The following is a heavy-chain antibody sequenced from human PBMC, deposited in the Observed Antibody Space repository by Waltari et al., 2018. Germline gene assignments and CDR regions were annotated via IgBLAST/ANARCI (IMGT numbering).Heavy chain of an antibody. CDR2: INPNSGGT. CDR3: ARGEGDILTGYYVSLYFDY. CDR1: GYTFTGYY. Sequence: QVQLVQSGAEVKKPGASVKVSCKASGYTFTGYYMHWVRPAPGQGLEWMGWINPNSGGTNYAQKFQGRVTMTRDTSISTAYMELSRLRSDDTAVYYCARGEGDILTGYYVSLYFDYWGQGTTVTVSS. V-gene: IGHV1-2*02. D-gene: IGHD3-9*01. J-gene: IGHJ4*03.